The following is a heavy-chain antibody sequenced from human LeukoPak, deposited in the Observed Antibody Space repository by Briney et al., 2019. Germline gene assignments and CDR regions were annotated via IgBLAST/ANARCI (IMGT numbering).Heavy chain of an antibody. D-gene: IGHD3-9*01. Sequence: GASVKVSCKASGYTFTSYYMHWVRQAPGQGLEWMGIINPSGGSTSYAQKFQGRVTMTRDMSTSTVYMELSSLRSEDTAVYYCARDSAPRRSRYDSYYYYYMDVWGKGTTVTVSS. V-gene: IGHV1-46*01. CDR2: INPSGGST. CDR1: GYTFTSYY. J-gene: IGHJ6*03. CDR3: ARDSAPRRSRYDSYYYYYMDV.